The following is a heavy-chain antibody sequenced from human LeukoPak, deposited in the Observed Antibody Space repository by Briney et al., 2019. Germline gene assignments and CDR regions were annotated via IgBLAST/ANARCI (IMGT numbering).Heavy chain of an antibody. V-gene: IGHV1-69*01. CDR2: IIPIFGTA. J-gene: IGHJ1*01. CDR3: ARGGAYGDYEYFQH. D-gene: IGHD4-17*01. CDR1: GGTFSSYA. Sequence: GSSVKVSCKASGGTFSSYAISWVRQAPGQGLEWMGGIIPIFGTANYAQEFQGRVTITADESTSTAYMELSSLRSEDTAVYYCARGGAYGDYEYFQHWGQGTLVTVSS.